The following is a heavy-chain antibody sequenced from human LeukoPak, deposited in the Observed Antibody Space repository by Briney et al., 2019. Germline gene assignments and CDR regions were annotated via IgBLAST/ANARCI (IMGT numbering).Heavy chain of an antibody. D-gene: IGHD3-10*01. CDR1: GFTFSGHG. Sequence: GGSLRLSCAASGFTFSGHGMHWVRLAPGKGLEWLAVIWYDGSNKYYADSVKGRFTISRDNSKNTLYLQMNSLRAEDTAVYYCAKGVTSSFDIWGQGTMVTVSS. CDR3: AKGVTSSFDI. J-gene: IGHJ3*02. V-gene: IGHV3-30*02. CDR2: IWYDGSNK.